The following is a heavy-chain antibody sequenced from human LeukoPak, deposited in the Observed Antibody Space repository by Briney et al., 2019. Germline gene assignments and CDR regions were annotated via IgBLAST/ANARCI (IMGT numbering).Heavy chain of an antibody. V-gene: IGHV3-11*01. J-gene: IGHJ6*03. Sequence: GKSLRLSCAASGFTFSDYYMSWIRQAPGKGLEWVSYISSSGSTIYYADSVKGRFTISRDNAKNSLYLQMNSLRAEDTAVYYCARAFTSAYYYMDVWGKGTTVTVSS. CDR2: ISSSGSTI. CDR3: ARAFTSAYYYMDV. CDR1: GFTFSDYY.